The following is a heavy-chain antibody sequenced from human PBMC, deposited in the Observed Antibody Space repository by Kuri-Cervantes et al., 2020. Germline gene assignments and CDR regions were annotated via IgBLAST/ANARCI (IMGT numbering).Heavy chain of an antibody. CDR3: ARPGPLRYFD. D-gene: IGHD3-9*01. CDR1: GFTFSSYS. Sequence: GESLKISCAASGFTFSSYSMNWVRQAPGKGLEWVSSISRSSSYIYYADSVKGRFTISRDNAKNSLYLQMNSLRAEDTAVYYCARPGPLRYFDWGQGTLVTVSS. V-gene: IGHV3-21*01. J-gene: IGHJ4*02. CDR2: ISRSSSYI.